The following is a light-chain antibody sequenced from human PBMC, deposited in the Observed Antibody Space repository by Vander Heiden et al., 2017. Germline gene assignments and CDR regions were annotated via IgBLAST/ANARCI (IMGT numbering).Light chain of an antibody. CDR3: QSYDSGPYV. CDR2: GNN. V-gene: IGLV1-40*01. Sequence: QSVLTQPPSVSGAPGQRVTISCTGTSSNIGAGYDVYWYQQLPGTAPKLLIYGNNNRPSGVPDRFSGSKSGTSASLAITALQAEDEADYYCQSYDSGPYVFGTGTRVTVL. CDR1: SSNIGAGYD. J-gene: IGLJ1*01.